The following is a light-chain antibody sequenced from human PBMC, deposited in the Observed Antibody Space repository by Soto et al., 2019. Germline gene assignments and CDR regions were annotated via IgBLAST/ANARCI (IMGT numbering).Light chain of an antibody. CDR3: ATWGDTIYGPV. CDR1: SSNIGSNP. J-gene: IGLJ3*02. V-gene: IGLV1-44*01. Sequence: QSVLTQPPSASGTPGQIVTISCSGSSSNIGSNPVQWYQQLPGTAPKVLIYRNNERPSGVPDRFSGSKSGTSASLAISGLQSEDEADYHCATWGDTIYGPVFGGGTKLTVL. CDR2: RNN.